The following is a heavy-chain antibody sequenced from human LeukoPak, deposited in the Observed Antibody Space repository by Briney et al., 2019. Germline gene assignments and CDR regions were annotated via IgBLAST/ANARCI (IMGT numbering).Heavy chain of an antibody. CDR2: ISSSGSTI. D-gene: IGHD5-18*01. J-gene: IGHJ4*02. Sequence: GGSLRLSCAASGFTFSDYYMSWIRQAPGKGLEWVSYISSSGSTIYYADSVKGRFTISRDNAKNSLYLQMNSLRAEDTAVYYCGRVSAVDTAMVTFAYGGQGTLVTVSS. V-gene: IGHV3-11*01. CDR3: GRVSAVDTAMVTFAY. CDR1: GFTFSDYY.